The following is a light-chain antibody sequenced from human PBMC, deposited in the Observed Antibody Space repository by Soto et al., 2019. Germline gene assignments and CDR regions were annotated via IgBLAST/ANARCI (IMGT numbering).Light chain of an antibody. Sequence: IQMTQSPSSLSASVGDRVTITCRASQRITNYLNWYQQKLGEAPKLLIYAASVLQSGLPSRFSGSGFGTEFTLTISSLQVDDFATYFCQQSYTTPYTFGLGTKVDIK. V-gene: IGKV1-39*01. J-gene: IGKJ2*01. CDR1: QRITNY. CDR3: QQSYTTPYT. CDR2: AAS.